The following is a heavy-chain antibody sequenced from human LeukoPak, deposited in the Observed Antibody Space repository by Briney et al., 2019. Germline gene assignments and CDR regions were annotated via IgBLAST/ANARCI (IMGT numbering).Heavy chain of an antibody. CDR3: ARDKDSSSSLDY. CDR2: INHSGST. J-gene: IGHJ4*02. D-gene: IGHD3-22*01. V-gene: IGHV4-34*01. Sequence: SETLSLTCAVYGGSFSGYYWSWIRQPPGKGLEWIGEINHSGSTNYNPSLKSRVTISVDTSKNQFSLKLSSVTAADTAVYYCARDKDSSSSLDYWGQGTLVTVSS. CDR1: GGSFSGYY.